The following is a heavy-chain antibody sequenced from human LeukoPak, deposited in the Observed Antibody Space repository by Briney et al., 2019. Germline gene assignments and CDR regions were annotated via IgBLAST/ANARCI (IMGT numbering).Heavy chain of an antibody. D-gene: IGHD3-22*01. Sequence: SETLSLTCTVSGGPIATGSFYWGWIRQSPGKGLEWIGTIFYTGKTHYSTSLKSRVTISVDLSQNKFSLNLASVTAADTALYYCASLDPCYFNSGSCTYYYSMDVWGQGTTVTV. CDR3: ASLDPCYFNSGSCTYYYSMDV. J-gene: IGHJ6*02. CDR2: IFYTGKT. V-gene: IGHV4-39*01. CDR1: GGPIATGSFY.